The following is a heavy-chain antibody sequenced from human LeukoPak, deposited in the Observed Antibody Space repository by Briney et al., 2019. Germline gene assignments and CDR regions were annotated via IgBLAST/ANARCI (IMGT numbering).Heavy chain of an antibody. J-gene: IGHJ6*03. CDR1: GDSIGSGIYY. Sequence: SETLSLTCSVSGDSIGSGIYYWSWIRQPAGKGLEWIGYIYYSGSTNYNPSLKSRVTISVDTSKNQFSLKLSSVTAADTAVYYCASGYSSVYYYYYMDVWGKGTTVTVSS. CDR2: IYYSGST. D-gene: IGHD5-18*01. CDR3: ASGYSSVYYYYYMDV. V-gene: IGHV4-61*01.